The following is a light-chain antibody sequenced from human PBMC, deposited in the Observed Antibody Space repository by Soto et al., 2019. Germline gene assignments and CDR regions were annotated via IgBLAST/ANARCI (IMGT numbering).Light chain of an antibody. V-gene: IGLV2-14*02. Sequence: QSALTQPASVSGSPAQSITISCTGASSDVGSYNLVSWYQQHPGKAPKLMIYEGSKRPSGVSNRFSGSKSGNTASLTVSGLQADDEADYYCTSYAGNLLFGGGTKLTVL. CDR3: TSYAGNLL. J-gene: IGLJ3*02. CDR2: EGS. CDR1: SSDVGSYNL.